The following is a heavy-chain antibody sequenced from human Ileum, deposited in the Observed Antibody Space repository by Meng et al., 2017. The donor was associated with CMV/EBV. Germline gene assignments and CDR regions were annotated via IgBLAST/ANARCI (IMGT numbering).Heavy chain of an antibody. V-gene: IGHV3-33*01. J-gene: IGHJ4*02. CDR1: GFPLSSYG. CDR3: ARDNDGSSHYSQFDY. D-gene: IGHD3-22*01. Sequence: SGFPLSSYGIHWVRQFAGKGLEWVAVLWYDGSRKYFADSVQGRFSISRDDSKNTVYLQMNSLRAEDTAVYYCARDNDGSSHYSQFDYWGQGTLVTVSS. CDR2: LWYDGSRK.